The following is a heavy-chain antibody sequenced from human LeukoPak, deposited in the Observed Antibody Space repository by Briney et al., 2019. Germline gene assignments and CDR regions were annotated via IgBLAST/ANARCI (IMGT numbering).Heavy chain of an antibody. CDR2: IYPGDSTI. CDR3: ACRDVTCTWSLP. CDR1: GYSFTNYW. Sequence: GESLNISCQGFGYSFTNYWIGWVRQMPGKGMEWMGVIYPGDSTIRYNPSFQGQVTISVDKSISTAYLQWVSLKASDTAMYYCACRDVTCTWSLPWGQVTLVTVSS. J-gene: IGHJ5*02. D-gene: IGHD6-13*01. V-gene: IGHV5-51*01.